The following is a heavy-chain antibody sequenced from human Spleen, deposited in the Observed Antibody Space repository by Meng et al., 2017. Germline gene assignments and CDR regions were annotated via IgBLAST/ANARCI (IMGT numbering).Heavy chain of an antibody. CDR3: ATEEVPNDY. D-gene: IGHD3-10*01. V-gene: IGHV3-30*07. Sequence: QGLLGGGGGGVVQAGKSRRFSCAASGFIFTGYHMHWVRQAPGKGLEWMAVISHDGSNEYYADSVKGRFTISRDNSKSTVYLQMNSLRVEDTAVYYCATEEVPNDYWGQGTLVTVSS. CDR1: GFIFTGYH. J-gene: IGHJ4*02. CDR2: ISHDGSNE.